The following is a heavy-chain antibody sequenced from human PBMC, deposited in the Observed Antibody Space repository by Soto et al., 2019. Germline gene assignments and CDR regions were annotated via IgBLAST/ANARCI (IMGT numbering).Heavy chain of an antibody. CDR2: IKYDGSEE. Sequence: GGSLSLSCVVSGFSFSSVWMTWVRQAPGKGLECVANIKYDGSEEYYVDSVKGRFTISRDNAKNSLYLQMNSLRDEDSAAYYCVTDLNWQGHWGQGTLVTVSS. V-gene: IGHV3-7*01. CDR1: GFSFSSVW. J-gene: IGHJ4*02. CDR3: VTDLNWQGH.